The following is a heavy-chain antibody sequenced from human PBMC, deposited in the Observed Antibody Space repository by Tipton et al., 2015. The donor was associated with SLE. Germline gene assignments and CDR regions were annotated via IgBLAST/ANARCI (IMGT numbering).Heavy chain of an antibody. CDR1: GGSISSHY. D-gene: IGHD6-13*01. J-gene: IGHJ1*01. V-gene: IGHV4-4*09. CDR2: IYTSGST. Sequence: LRLSCTVSGGSISSHYWSWIRQPPGKGLEWIGYIYTSGSTNYNPSLKSRVTISVDTSKNQFSLKLSSVTAADTAVYYCARGGYWGSWFEYSQPWGQGPLVTVSS. CDR3: ARGGYWGSWFEYSQP.